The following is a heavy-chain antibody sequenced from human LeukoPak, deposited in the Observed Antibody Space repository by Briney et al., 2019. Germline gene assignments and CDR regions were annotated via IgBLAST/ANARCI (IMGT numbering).Heavy chain of an antibody. D-gene: IGHD2-15*01. V-gene: IGHV4-59*01. Sequence: SETLSLTCTVSGGSISGYYWSWIRQPPGKGLEWIGYIYYSGSTNYNPSLKSRVTISVDTSKNQFSLKLSSVTAADTAIYYCARAVFSYCSGGSCPYFDYWGQGTLVTVSS. CDR3: ARAVFSYCSGGSCPYFDY. CDR2: IYYSGST. CDR1: GGSISGYY. J-gene: IGHJ4*02.